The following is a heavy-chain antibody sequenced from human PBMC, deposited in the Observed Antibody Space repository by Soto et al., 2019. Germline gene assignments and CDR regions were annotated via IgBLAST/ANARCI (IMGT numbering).Heavy chain of an antibody. CDR2: ISWNGGNT. CDR3: ARETLSYGFGLDV. V-gene: IGHV3-43*01. CDR1: GFRFDDYN. J-gene: IGHJ6*01. Sequence: GSLSLSCAASGFRFDDYNMPWVRQGPGKGLEWDSFISWNGGNTFYADSVKGRFTLSRDSSKKSGSLQINSLRSEDTALYYCARETLSYGFGLDVWGRGTTVTVCS. D-gene: IGHD3-16*01.